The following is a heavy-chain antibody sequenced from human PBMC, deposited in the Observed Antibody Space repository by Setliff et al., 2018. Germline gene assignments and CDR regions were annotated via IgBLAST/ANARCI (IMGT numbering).Heavy chain of an antibody. V-gene: IGHV1-18*01. J-gene: IGHJ3*02. CDR1: GYSFTSFS. CDR2: VSTYNGDA. CDR3: ARRPIALAGYRKGAFDI. D-gene: IGHD6-19*01. Sequence: ASVKVSCKASGYSFTSFSITWVRQAPGQGLEWLGWVSTYNGDAKSAQRFRGRVTMTTDISTSTVYMELRTLRPDDTAVYYCARRPIALAGYRKGAFDIWGQGTMVTVSS.